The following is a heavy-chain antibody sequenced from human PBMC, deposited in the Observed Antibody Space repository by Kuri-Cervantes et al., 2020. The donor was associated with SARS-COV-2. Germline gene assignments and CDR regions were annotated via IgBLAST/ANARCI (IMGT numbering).Heavy chain of an antibody. D-gene: IGHD3-3*01. CDR2: IYHSGST. V-gene: IGHV4-38-2*02. J-gene: IGHJ3*02. CDR1: GYSISSGYY. Sequence: SETLSLTCTVSGYSISSGYYWGWIRQPPGKGLEWIGSIYHSGSTYYNPSLKSRVTISVDTSKNQFSLKLSSVTAADTAVYYCARHTIFGAHDAFDIWGQGTMVTVPS. CDR3: ARHTIFGAHDAFDI.